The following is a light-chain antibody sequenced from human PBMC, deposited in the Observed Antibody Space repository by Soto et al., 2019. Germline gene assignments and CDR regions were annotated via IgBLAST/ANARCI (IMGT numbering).Light chain of an antibody. J-gene: IGKJ1*01. V-gene: IGKV1-5*03. CDR2: KAS. CDR3: QHYNSYSEA. CDR1: QTISSW. Sequence: DIQMPQSPSTLSGSVGDRVTITCRASQTISSWLAWYQQKPGKAPKLLIYKASTLKSGVPSRFSGSGSWTEFTLTISSLQPDDFATYYCQHYNSYSEAFGQGTKVELK.